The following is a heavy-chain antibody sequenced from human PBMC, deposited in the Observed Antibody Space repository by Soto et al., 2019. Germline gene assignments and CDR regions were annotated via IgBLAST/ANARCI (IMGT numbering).Heavy chain of an antibody. CDR2: ISNSDGST. CDR3: AKDFSTSRANRFDR. CDR1: GFTFSSYT. Sequence: GSLRLSGAASGFTFSSYTMSWVRQAPGKGLEWVSTISNSDGSTFYADSMKGRFTIFRDNSKDTLYLQMNSLRADDTAVYYCAKDFSTSRANRFDRWGQGTLVTVSS. J-gene: IGHJ5*02. D-gene: IGHD6-13*01. V-gene: IGHV3-23*01.